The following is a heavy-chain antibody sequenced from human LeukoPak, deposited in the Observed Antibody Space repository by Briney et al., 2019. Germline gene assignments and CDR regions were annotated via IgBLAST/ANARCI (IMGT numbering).Heavy chain of an antibody. Sequence: SETLSLTCTVSGGSISSGDYYWSWIRQPPGKGLEWIGYIYYSGSTYYNPSLKSRVTISVDTSKNQFSLKLSSVTAADTAVYYCARRNTADASIDFWGQGTLVTASS. D-gene: IGHD4-17*01. V-gene: IGHV4-30-4*01. CDR1: GGSISSGDYY. CDR3: ARRNTADASIDF. CDR2: IYYSGST. J-gene: IGHJ4*02.